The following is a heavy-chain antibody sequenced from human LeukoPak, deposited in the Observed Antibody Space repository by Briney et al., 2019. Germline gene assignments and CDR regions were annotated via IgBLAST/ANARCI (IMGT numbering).Heavy chain of an antibody. CDR3: ASRKLGNDY. D-gene: IGHD7-27*01. CDR2: IYHSGST. J-gene: IGHJ4*02. V-gene: IGHV4-38-2*02. Sequence: PSETLSLTCTVSGYSISSGYYWGWIRQPPGKGLEWIGSIYHSGSTYYNPSLKSRVTISVDTSKNQFSLKLSSVTAADTAVYYCASRKLGNDYWGQGTLVTVSS. CDR1: GYSISSGYY.